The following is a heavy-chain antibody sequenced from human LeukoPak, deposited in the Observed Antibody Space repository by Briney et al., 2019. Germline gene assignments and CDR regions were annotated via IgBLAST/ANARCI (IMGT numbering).Heavy chain of an antibody. Sequence: PSETLSLTCTVPGGSIRSRNYYSDWIRQPPGKGLEWLGNFYDSGSTYYNPSLKSRFTISGDTSKNQFSLKLTSVTAADTAVYYCARHTRPGCSGYENAFDIWGQGTMVTVSS. CDR2: FYDSGST. CDR1: GGSIRSRNYY. D-gene: IGHD5-12*01. J-gene: IGHJ3*02. CDR3: ARHTRPGCSGYENAFDI. V-gene: IGHV4-39*01.